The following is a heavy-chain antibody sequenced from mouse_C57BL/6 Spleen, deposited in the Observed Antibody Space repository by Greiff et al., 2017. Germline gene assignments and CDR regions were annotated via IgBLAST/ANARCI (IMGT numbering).Heavy chain of an antibody. Sequence: QVQLQQPGAELVRPGSSVKLSCKASGYTFTSYWMDWVKQRPGQGLAWIGNIYPSDSEPHSNQKFKDKATLTVDKSSSTAYMQLSSLTSEDSAVYYCARHSSGGDYWGQGTTLTVSS. J-gene: IGHJ2*01. CDR1: GYTFTSYW. CDR2: IYPSDSEP. V-gene: IGHV1-61*01. CDR3: ARHSSGGDY. D-gene: IGHD3-2*02.